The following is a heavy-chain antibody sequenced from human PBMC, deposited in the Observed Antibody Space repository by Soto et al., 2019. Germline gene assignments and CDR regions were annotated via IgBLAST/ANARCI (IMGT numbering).Heavy chain of an antibody. Sequence: SETLSLTCTVSRGSINYSYWTWIRQPPGKRLEWIGYIYYSGSTNYNPSLKSRVTISVDTSKNQFSLKLSSVTAADTAVYYCARSRTTVTPSGFQHWGQGTLVTVSS. V-gene: IGHV4-59*01. CDR2: IYYSGST. D-gene: IGHD4-17*01. CDR1: RGSINYSY. CDR3: ARSRTTVTPSGFQH. J-gene: IGHJ1*01.